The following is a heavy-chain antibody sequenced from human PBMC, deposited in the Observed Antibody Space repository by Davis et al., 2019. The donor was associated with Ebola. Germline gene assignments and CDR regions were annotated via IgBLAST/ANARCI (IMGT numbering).Heavy chain of an antibody. CDR1: ESIFSSYS. CDR2: ISSSGSTI. Sequence: GESLKISCAASESIFSSYSMNWVRQAPGKGLGWVSYISSSGSTIYYADSVKGRFTISRENAKNSLYLQMNSLRAEDTDVYYCARERRFWSGYQDYWGQGTLVTVSS. J-gene: IGHJ4*02. CDR3: ARERRFWSGYQDY. V-gene: IGHV3-48*04. D-gene: IGHD3-3*01.